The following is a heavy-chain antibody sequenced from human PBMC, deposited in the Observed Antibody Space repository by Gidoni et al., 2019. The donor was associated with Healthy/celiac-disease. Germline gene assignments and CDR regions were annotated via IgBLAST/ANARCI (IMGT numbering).Heavy chain of an antibody. Sequence: QVQLQESGPGLVKPSETLSLTCTVSGSSISSGYYWGWIRQPPGKGLEWIGSIYHSGSTYYNPSLKSRVTISVDTSKNQFSLKLSSVTAADTAEYYCATTEKGYCSGGSCWGNAFDIWGQGTMVTVSS. J-gene: IGHJ3*02. V-gene: IGHV4-38-2*02. CDR3: ATTEKGYCSGGSCWGNAFDI. CDR1: GSSISSGYY. D-gene: IGHD2-15*01. CDR2: IYHSGST.